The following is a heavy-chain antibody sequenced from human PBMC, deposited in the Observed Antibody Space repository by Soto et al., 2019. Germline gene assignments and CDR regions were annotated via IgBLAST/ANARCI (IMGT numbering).Heavy chain of an antibody. J-gene: IGHJ4*02. Sequence: QLQLQESGPGLVKPSETLSLTCTVSGGSISSSSYYWGWIRQPPGKGLEWIGSIYYSGSTYYNPSLKSRVTISVDTSKNQFSLKLSSVTAADTAVYYCARLPLWFGELLFDYWGQGTLVTVSS. CDR3: ARLPLWFGELLFDY. CDR2: IYYSGST. CDR1: GGSISSSSYY. V-gene: IGHV4-39*01. D-gene: IGHD3-10*01.